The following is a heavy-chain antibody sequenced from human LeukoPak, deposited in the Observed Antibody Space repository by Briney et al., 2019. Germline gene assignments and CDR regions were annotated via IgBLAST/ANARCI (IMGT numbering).Heavy chain of an antibody. CDR3: AKDIQCTY. CDR2: ISGSGGNT. Sequence: GGSLRLSCAASGFTFSSSAMTWVRQAPGKGLEWVSLISGSGGNTYYADSVKGRYTISRDNSKNTLYLQMNSLRAEDTAVYYCAKDIQCTYWGQGTLVTVSS. J-gene: IGHJ4*02. D-gene: IGHD2-21*01. V-gene: IGHV3-23*01. CDR1: GFTFSSSA.